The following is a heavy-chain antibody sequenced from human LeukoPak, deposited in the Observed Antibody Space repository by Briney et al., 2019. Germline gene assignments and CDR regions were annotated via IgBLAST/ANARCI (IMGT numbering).Heavy chain of an antibody. Sequence: SETLSLTSTVSGGSISSSSYYWGWIRQPPGKGLEWIGSIYYSGSTYYDPSLKSRVTISVDTSKNQFSLKLSSVTAADTAVYYCARQLVYSGSSIDYWGQGTLVTVSS. CDR1: GGSISSSSYY. CDR3: ARQLVYSGSSIDY. J-gene: IGHJ4*02. D-gene: IGHD1-26*01. V-gene: IGHV4-39*01. CDR2: IYYSGST.